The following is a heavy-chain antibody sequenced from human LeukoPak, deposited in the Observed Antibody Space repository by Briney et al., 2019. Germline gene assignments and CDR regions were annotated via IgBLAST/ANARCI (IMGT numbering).Heavy chain of an antibody. V-gene: IGHV4-4*07. CDR3: ARSAHSGFDI. CDR2: FYATEGT. CDR1: GGSISSYY. J-gene: IGHJ3*02. Sequence: SETLSLTCTVSGGSISSYYWSWIRQSAGKGLEWIGRFYATEGTHYNPSLSSRATLSIDTSKNHFSLKLSSVTAADPAVYYCARSAHSGFDIWGQGTMVTVSS. D-gene: IGHD5-12*01.